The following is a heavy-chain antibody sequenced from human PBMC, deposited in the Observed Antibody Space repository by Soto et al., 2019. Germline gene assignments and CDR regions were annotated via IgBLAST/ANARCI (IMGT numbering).Heavy chain of an antibody. V-gene: IGHV3-23*01. CDR3: EKDRNYHREQFHY. D-gene: IGHD1-1*01. J-gene: IGHJ4*02. Sequence: GGSLRLSCAASGFTFSTYALSWVRQAPGKGLEWVSAISANGQGIYYADSVRGRFTISRDNSKNTIFLHMDSLRAEDTAVYYCEKDRNYHREQFHYWGKGNMVTV. CDR2: ISANGQGI. CDR1: GFTFSTYA.